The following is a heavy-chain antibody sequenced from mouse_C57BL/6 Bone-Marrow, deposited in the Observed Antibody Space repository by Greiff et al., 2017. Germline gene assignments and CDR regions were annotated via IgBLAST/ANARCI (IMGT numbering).Heavy chain of an antibody. D-gene: IGHD1-1*01. J-gene: IGHJ2*01. CDR3: TRAITTVVADY. V-gene: IGHV5-9-1*02. CDR1: GFTFSSYA. Sequence: EVKVVESGEGLVKPGGSLKLSCAASGFTFSSYAMSWVRQTPEKRLEWVAYISSGGDYIYYADTVKGRFTISRDNARNTLYLQMSSLKSEDTAMYYCTRAITTVVADYWGQGTTLTVSS. CDR2: ISSGGDYI.